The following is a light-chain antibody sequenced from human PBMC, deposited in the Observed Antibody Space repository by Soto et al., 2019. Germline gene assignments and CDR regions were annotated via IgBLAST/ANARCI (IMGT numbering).Light chain of an antibody. CDR3: AAWDDVLNGWL. CDR2: ANN. Sequence: QSVLTQPPSASGTPGQRVTISCSGSNSNVGNNTVNWYQQFPGTSPRLLIEANNQRASGVPDRFSGSKSANSASLAISGLKSEDEADYYCAAWDDVLNGWLFGGGTKVTVL. V-gene: IGLV1-44*01. CDR1: NSNVGNNT. J-gene: IGLJ3*02.